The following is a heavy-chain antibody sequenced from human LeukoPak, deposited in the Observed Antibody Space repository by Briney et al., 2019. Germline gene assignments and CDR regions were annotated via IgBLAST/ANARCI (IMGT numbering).Heavy chain of an antibody. J-gene: IGHJ3*02. CDR1: GYTFTGYY. D-gene: IGHD6-13*01. Sequence: GASVKVSCKASGYTFTGYYMHWVRQAPGQGLEWMGWINPNSGDTNYAQKFQGRVTMTRDTSISTAYVQLSRLRSDDTAVYCCASSYSAGAFDIWGQGTMVTVSS. CDR2: INPNSGDT. CDR3: ASSYSAGAFDI. V-gene: IGHV1-2*02.